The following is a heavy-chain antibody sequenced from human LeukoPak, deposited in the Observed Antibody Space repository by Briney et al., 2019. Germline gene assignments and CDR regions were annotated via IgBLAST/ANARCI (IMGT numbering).Heavy chain of an antibody. J-gene: IGHJ4*02. CDR3: ARSVVAPWIDY. CDR2: VYYSWST. V-gene: IGHV4-30-4*01. CDR1: GGSFSSGDYY. Sequence: SQTLSITCPVSGGSFSSGDYYWSWIRQPPGKVLEWTGYVYYSWSTYYTPSLKSRVTISVDTSKNQFSLKLSSVTATDTAVYYCARSVVAPWIDYWGQGTLVTVSS. D-gene: IGHD2-2*01.